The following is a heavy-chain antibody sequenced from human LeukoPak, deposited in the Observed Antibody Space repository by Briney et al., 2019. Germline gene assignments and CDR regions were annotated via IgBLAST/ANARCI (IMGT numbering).Heavy chain of an antibody. CDR1: GYSISSGYY. CDR2: KYHSGST. J-gene: IGHJ3*02. V-gene: IGHV4-38-2*01. Sequence: SETLSLTCAVSGYSISSGYYWGWIRQPPGKGLEWIGSKYHSGSTYYNPSLKSRVTISVDTSKNQFSLKLSSVTAADTAVYYCARAGQRAFDIWGQGTMVTASS. CDR3: ARAGQRAFDI. D-gene: IGHD3-10*01.